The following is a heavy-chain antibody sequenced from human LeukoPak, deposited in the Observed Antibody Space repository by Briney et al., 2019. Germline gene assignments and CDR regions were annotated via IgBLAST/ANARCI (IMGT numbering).Heavy chain of an antibody. Sequence: SETLSLTCTVSGGSISSYYWSWIRQPPGKGLEWIGYIYYSGSTNYNPSLKSRVTISVDTSKNQFSLKLSSVTAADTAVYCCARGDYGVPFDLWGRGTLVTVSS. D-gene: IGHD4-17*01. CDR3: ARGDYGVPFDL. V-gene: IGHV4-59*01. J-gene: IGHJ2*01. CDR2: IYYSGST. CDR1: GGSISSYY.